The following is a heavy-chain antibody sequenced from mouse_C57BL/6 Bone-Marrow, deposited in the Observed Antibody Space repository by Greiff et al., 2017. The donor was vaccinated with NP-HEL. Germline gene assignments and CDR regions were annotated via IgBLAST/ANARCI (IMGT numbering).Heavy chain of an antibody. CDR1: GFNIKDDY. J-gene: IGHJ1*03. D-gene: IGHD2-1*01. CDR2: IDPENGDT. V-gene: IGHV14-4*01. Sequence: EVKVVESGAELVRPGASVKLSCTASGFNIKDDYMHWVKQRPEQGLEWIGWIDPENGDTEYASKFQGKATITADTSSNTAYLQLSSLTSEDTAVYYCTLYGNYLYFDVWGTGTTVTVSS. CDR3: TLYGNYLYFDV.